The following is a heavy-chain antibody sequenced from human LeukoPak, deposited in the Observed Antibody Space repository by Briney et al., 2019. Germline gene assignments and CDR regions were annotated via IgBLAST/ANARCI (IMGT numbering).Heavy chain of an antibody. D-gene: IGHD2-2*01. CDR3: AKDRESYYCSSANCYLDY. Sequence: PGGSLRLSCAASGFTFSSYSMNWVRQAPGKGLEWVTFIRYDGSNIYYADSVRGRFTISRDNSKNTLYLQMNSLRAEDTAVYYCAKDRESYYCSSANCYLDYWGQGTLVTVSS. CDR1: GFTFSSYS. V-gene: IGHV3-30*02. J-gene: IGHJ4*02. CDR2: IRYDGSNI.